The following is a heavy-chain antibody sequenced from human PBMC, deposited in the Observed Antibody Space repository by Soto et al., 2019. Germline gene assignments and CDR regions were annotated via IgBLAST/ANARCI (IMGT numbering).Heavy chain of an antibody. CDR2: ISSSSSTI. CDR1: GFTFSSYS. Sequence: EVPLVESGGGLVQPGGSMRLSCAASGFTFSSYSMNWVRQAPGTGLEWVSYISSSSSTIYYADAVKGRFTISRDNAKNSLYLQMTSLRDEDTAGYYCSRDDPLTGISGYWGQGTLVTVSS. J-gene: IGHJ4*02. CDR3: SRDDPLTGISGY. V-gene: IGHV3-48*02. D-gene: IGHD1-20*01.